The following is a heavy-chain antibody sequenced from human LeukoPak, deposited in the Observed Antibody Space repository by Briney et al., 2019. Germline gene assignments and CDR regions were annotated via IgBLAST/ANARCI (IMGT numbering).Heavy chain of an antibody. CDR3: ARRSSRYYGSGSYRKYYFDY. V-gene: IGHV4-34*01. Sequence: SETLSLTCAVYGGSFSGYYWSWIRQPPGKGLEWIGEINHSRSTNYNPSLKSRVTISVDTSKNQFSLKLSSVTAADTAVYYRARRSSRYYGSGSYRKYYFDYWGQGTLVTVSS. J-gene: IGHJ4*02. CDR1: GGSFSGYY. CDR2: INHSRST. D-gene: IGHD3-10*01.